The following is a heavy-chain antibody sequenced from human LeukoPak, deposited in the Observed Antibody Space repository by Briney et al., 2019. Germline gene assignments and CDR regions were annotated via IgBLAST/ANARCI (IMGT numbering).Heavy chain of an antibody. D-gene: IGHD3-10*01. CDR2: INHSGST. CDR3: ARATRTYYYGSGSYPFDY. Sequence: SETLSLTCAVYGGSFSGYYWSWIRQPAGKGLEWIGEINHSGSTNYNPSLKSRVTISVDTSTNQFSLKLSSETAADTAVYYGARATRTYYYGSGSYPFDYWGQGTLVTVSS. CDR1: GGSFSGYY. V-gene: IGHV4-34*01. J-gene: IGHJ4*02.